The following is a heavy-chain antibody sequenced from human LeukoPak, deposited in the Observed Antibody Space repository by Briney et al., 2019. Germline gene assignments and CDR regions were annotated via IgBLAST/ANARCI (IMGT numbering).Heavy chain of an antibody. CDR1: GFTFDDYG. CDR2: INWNGRSP. D-gene: IGHD3-9*01. Sequence: GGSLRLSCVASGFTFDDYGMSWVRQAPGKGLEWVAGINWNGRSPDYADSVKGRFTVSRDDAENSLYLQMNSLRAEDTAVYYCAKDVFYPYYFMDVWGKGTTVTVSS. CDR3: AKDVFYPYYFMDV. V-gene: IGHV3-20*04. J-gene: IGHJ6*03.